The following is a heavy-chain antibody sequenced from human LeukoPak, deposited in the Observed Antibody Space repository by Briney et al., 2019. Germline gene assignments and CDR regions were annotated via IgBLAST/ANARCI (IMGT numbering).Heavy chain of an antibody. CDR2: IYFSGST. CDR1: GGSISSSTYY. Sequence: SSETLSLTCTVSGGSISSSTYYWGWIRQPPGKGLEWIGTIYFSGSTYYNPSLKSRVTISVDTSKNQFSLKLRSVTAADTAVYYCARTVFHSVGDVYYGMDVWGQGTTVTVSS. V-gene: IGHV4-39*01. J-gene: IGHJ6*02. CDR3: ARTVFHSVGDVYYGMDV. D-gene: IGHD1-26*01.